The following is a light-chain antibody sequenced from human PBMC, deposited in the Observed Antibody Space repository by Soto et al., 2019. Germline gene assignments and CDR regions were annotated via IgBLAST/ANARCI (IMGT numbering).Light chain of an antibody. V-gene: IGLV1-44*01. Sequence: QSALTQPPSASGTPGQRVTISCSGSSSNIGSNTVSWYQQLPGAAPKLLIYSNSNRPSWVPDRFSGSKSGSSASLAISGLQSEDEATYYCAAWDDSLNGQGVFGGGTKVTVL. CDR2: SNS. J-gene: IGLJ3*02. CDR3: AAWDDSLNGQGV. CDR1: SSNIGSNT.